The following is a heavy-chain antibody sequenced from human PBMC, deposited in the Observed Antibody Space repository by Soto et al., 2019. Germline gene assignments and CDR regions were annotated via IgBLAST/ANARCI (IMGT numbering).Heavy chain of an antibody. Sequence: ASVKVSCKASGGTFSSYAISWVRQAPGQGLEWMGGIIPIFGTANYAQKFQGRVTITADESTSTAYMELSSLRSEDTAVYYCAIYCSSTSCYYYGMDVWGQGTTVTVSS. CDR1: GGTFSSYA. J-gene: IGHJ6*02. V-gene: IGHV1-69*13. CDR2: IIPIFGTA. CDR3: AIYCSSTSCYYYGMDV. D-gene: IGHD2-2*01.